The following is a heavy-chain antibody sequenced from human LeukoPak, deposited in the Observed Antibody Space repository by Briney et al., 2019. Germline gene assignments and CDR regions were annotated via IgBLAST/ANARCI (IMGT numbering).Heavy chain of an antibody. Sequence: GGSLRLSSAASGFKVDDYAMHWVPQAPGEGLGGVAGIGWNSNTVGYADSVRGRFTIRRDNAKNSLFLQMNSLRPEDTAMYYCTKSKDYGDYWFDPWGQGTRLTVS. D-gene: IGHD4-17*01. CDR2: IGWNSNTV. V-gene: IGHV3-9*01. CDR3: TKSKDYGDYWFDP. CDR1: GFKVDDYA. J-gene: IGHJ5*02.